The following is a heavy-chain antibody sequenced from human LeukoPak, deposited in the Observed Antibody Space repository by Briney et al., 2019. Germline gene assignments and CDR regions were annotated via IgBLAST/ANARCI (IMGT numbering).Heavy chain of an antibody. V-gene: IGHV4-31*03. Sequence: SETLSLTCTVSGGSISSGGYYWSWIRQHPGKGLEWIGYIYYSGSTYYNPSLKSRVTISVDTSKNQISLKLSSVTAADTAVYYCARDSPYSSSWYFDYWGQGTLVTVSS. CDR3: ARDSPYSSSWYFDY. J-gene: IGHJ4*02. D-gene: IGHD6-13*01. CDR2: IYYSGST. CDR1: GGSISSGGYY.